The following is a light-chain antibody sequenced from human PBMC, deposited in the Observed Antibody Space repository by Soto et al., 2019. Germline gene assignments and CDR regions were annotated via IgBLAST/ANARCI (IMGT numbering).Light chain of an antibody. Sequence: QSVLTQPASVSGSPGQSITISCTGTSSDVGGYNYVSWYQQYPGKAPKVMIFDVSNRPSGVSDRFSGSKSGNTAFLTISGLQAEDEADYYCSSYTSSSTRLFGAGTKLTVL. CDR3: SSYTSSSTRL. V-gene: IGLV2-14*01. CDR1: SSDVGGYNY. J-gene: IGLJ3*02. CDR2: DVS.